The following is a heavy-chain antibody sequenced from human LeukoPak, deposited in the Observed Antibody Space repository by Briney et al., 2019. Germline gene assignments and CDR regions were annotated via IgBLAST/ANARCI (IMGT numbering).Heavy chain of an antibody. Sequence: GGSLRLSCAASGFTLSSYEMNWVRQAPGKGLEWVSYISSSGSTIYYADSVKGRFTISRDNAKNSLYLQMNSLRAEDTAVYYCARDPTHDYGDYGGWFDPWGQGTLVTVSS. V-gene: IGHV3-48*03. CDR1: GFTLSSYE. CDR3: ARDPTHDYGDYGGWFDP. D-gene: IGHD4-17*01. J-gene: IGHJ5*02. CDR2: ISSSGSTI.